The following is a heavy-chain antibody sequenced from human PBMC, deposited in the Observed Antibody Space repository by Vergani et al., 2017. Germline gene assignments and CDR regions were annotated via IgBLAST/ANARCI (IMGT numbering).Heavy chain of an antibody. CDR1: GYSISSGYY. CDR3: ARTGTTRYYYYMDV. D-gene: IGHD1-1*01. Sequence: QVQLQESGPGLVKPSETLSLTCAVSGYSISSGYYWSWIRQPPGKGLEWIGEINHSGSTNYNPSLKSRVTISVDTSKNQFSLKLSSVTAADTAVYYCARTGTTRYYYYMDVWGKGTTVTVSS. J-gene: IGHJ6*03. CDR2: INHSGST. V-gene: IGHV4-38-2*01.